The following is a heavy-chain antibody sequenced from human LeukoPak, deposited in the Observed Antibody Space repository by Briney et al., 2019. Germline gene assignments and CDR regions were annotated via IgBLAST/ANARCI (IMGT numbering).Heavy chain of an antibody. CDR3: ARLLPAFYHGGNSGAFDI. J-gene: IGHJ3*02. CDR2: ISYSGST. V-gene: IGHV4-59*01. D-gene: IGHD4-23*01. CDR1: GGSISSYY. Sequence: SETLSLTCTVSGGSISSYYWNWIRQPPGKGLEWIGSISYSGSTNYNPSLESRVTISVDTSKNQISLKLSSVTAADTTVYYCARLLPAFYHGGNSGAFDIWGQGTMVTVSS.